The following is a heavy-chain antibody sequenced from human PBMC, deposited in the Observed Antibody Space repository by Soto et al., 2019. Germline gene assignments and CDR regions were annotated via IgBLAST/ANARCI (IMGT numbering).Heavy chain of an antibody. V-gene: IGHV1-69*13. J-gene: IGHJ6*02. CDR1: GGTFSSYA. D-gene: IGHD1-26*01. CDR3: ARDGLGEGEAYYYGMDV. CDR2: IIPIFGTA. Sequence: GASVKVSCKASGGTFSSYAISWVRQAPGQGLEWMGGIIPIFGTANYAQKFQGRVTITADESTSTAYMELSSLRSEDTAVYYCARDGLGEGEAYYYGMDVWGQGTTVTVSS.